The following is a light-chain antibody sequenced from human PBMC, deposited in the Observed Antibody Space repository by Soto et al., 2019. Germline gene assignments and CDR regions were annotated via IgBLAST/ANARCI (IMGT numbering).Light chain of an antibody. CDR2: GAS. V-gene: IGKV3-15*01. Sequence: IVMTQCPATMSVSQGERAILSCRACQSLGSKLAWYQHKPGQAPRLLIFGASTRATGIPARFSGSGSGTEFTLTIDSLQSEDFAVYYFQQYNIWPIRTVGPGTRWIS. CDR1: QSLGSK. J-gene: IGKJ3*01. CDR3: QQYNIWPIRT.